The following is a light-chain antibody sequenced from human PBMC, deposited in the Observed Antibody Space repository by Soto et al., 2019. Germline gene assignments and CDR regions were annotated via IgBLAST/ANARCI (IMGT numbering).Light chain of an antibody. CDR3: QQYGSSFT. J-gene: IGKJ3*01. Sequence: EIVLTQSPGTLSLSPGERATLSCRASQSVSSYYLAWYQQKPGQAPRLLIYAASSRATGIPDRFSGGGSGTDFTLTISRLEPEDFAVYYCQQYGSSFTFGPGTKVDIK. CDR2: AAS. V-gene: IGKV3-20*01. CDR1: QSVSSYY.